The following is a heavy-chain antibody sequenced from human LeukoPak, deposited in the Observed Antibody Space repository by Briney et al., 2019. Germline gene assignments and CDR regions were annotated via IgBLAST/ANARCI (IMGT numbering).Heavy chain of an antibody. V-gene: IGHV4-30-4*01. D-gene: IGHD3-10*01. CDR3: AREGFGYVSSDYYYYGMDV. Sequence: TLSLTCTVSGGSISSGDYYWSWIRQPPGKGLEWIGYIYYSGSTYYNPSLKSRVTISVDTSKNQFSLKLSSVTAADTAVYYCAREGFGYVSSDYYYYGMDVWGQGTTVTVSS. J-gene: IGHJ6*02. CDR1: GGSISSGDYY. CDR2: IYYSGST.